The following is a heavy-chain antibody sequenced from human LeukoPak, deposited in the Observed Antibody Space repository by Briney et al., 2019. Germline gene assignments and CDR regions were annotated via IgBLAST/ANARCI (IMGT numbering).Heavy chain of an antibody. CDR1: GGSFSGYY. CDR2: INHSGST. V-gene: IGHV4-34*01. D-gene: IGHD3-22*01. CDR3: ARLRGYYDSSGYYTY. Sequence: PSETLSLTCAVYGGSFSGYYWSWIRQPPGKGLEWIGEINHSGSTSYNPSLKSRVTISVDTSKNQFSLKLSSVTAADTAVYYCARLRGYYDSSGYYTYWGQGTLVTVSS. J-gene: IGHJ4*02.